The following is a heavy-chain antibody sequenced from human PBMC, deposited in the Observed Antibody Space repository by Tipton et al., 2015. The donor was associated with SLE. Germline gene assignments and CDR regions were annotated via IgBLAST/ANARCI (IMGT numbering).Heavy chain of an antibody. V-gene: IGHV4-39*07. CDR2: FYYGGST. CDR1: GGSISSSSYY. Sequence: TLSLTCTVSGGSISSSSYYWGWIRQPPGKGLEWIGRFYYGGSTYYNPPLKSRVTISVDTSKTQFSLKLSSVTAADTAVYYCARAVRDGSGSYPLGGYYMDVWGKGTTVTVSS. CDR3: ARAVRDGSGSYPLGGYYMDV. D-gene: IGHD3-10*01. J-gene: IGHJ6*03.